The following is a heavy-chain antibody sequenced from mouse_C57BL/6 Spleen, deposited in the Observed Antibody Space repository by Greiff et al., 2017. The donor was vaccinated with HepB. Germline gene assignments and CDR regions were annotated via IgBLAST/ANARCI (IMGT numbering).Heavy chain of an antibody. J-gene: IGHJ3*01. V-gene: IGHV1-7*01. D-gene: IGHD1-1*01. CDR2: INPGSGYT. CDR1: GYTFTSYW. CDR3: ARAPNYGGSSYLAWFAY. Sequence: VQLQQSGAELAKPGASVKLSCKASGYTFTSYWMHWVKQRPGQGLEWIEYINPGSGYTKYHQKFKDKSTLTADKSSSTAYMQLSSLTYEDSAVYYCARAPNYGGSSYLAWFAYWGQGTLVTVSA.